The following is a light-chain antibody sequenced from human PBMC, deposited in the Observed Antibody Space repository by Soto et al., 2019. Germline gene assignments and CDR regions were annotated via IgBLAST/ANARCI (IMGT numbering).Light chain of an antibody. J-gene: IGKJ1*01. CDR3: QQYGSSPQT. V-gene: IGKV3-20*01. CDR1: QSVSID. Sequence: IVMTQSPATLSVSPGERATLSCSASQSVSIDLAWYQKTPGQAPRLIIYGASTRATGIPVRFSGSASGTDFTLTISRLEPEDFAVYYCQQYGSSPQTFGQGTNVDIK. CDR2: GAS.